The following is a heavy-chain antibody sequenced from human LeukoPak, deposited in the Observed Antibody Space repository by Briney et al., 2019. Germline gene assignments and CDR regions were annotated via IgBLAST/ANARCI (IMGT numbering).Heavy chain of an antibody. J-gene: IGHJ4*02. CDR1: GGTFSSYA. CDR3: ARAVRPIDHYDILTGQPTPFDY. CDR2: IIPIFGTA. V-gene: IGHV1-69*13. Sequence: SVKVSCKASGGTFSSYAISWVRQAPGQGLEWMGGIIPIFGTANHAQKFQGRVTITADESTSTAYMELSSLRSEDTAVYYCARAVRPIDHYDILTGQPTPFDYWGQGTLVTVSS. D-gene: IGHD3-9*01.